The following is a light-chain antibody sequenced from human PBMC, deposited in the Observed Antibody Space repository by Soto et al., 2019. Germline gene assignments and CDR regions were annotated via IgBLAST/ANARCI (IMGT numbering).Light chain of an antibody. V-gene: IGKV3-11*01. CDR3: QQRSNWPALFT. CDR1: QSVSSY. J-gene: IGKJ3*01. CDR2: DAS. Sequence: EIVLTQSPATLSLSPGERDTLSCRASQSVSSYLAWYQQKPGQAPRLLIYDASNRATGIPARFSGSGSGTDFTLTISSLEPEDFAVYYCQQRSNWPALFTFGPGNKGDIK.